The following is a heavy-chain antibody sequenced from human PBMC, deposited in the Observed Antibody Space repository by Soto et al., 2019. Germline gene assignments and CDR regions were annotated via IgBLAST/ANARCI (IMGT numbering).Heavy chain of an antibody. D-gene: IGHD1-26*01. CDR1: GGSVSSETHF. V-gene: IGHV4-61*03. J-gene: IGHJ4*01. Sequence: SETLSLTCAVSGGSVSSETHFWSWIRQPPGKGLEWIGYIYHSGTTNSNPSLKGRLTISVDKSTDHFSLSLASVTAADTAIYYCAREDMSGTYYFDSWG. CDR2: IYHSGTT. CDR3: AREDMSGTYYFDS.